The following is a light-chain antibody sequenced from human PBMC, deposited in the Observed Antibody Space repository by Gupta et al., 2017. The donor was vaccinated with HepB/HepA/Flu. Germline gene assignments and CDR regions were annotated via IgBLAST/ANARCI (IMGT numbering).Light chain of an antibody. CDR1: SSDVGAYKY. CDR3: CSYAGNYTWV. J-gene: IGLJ3*02. Sequence: QSALTQPRSVSGSPGQSVTISCTGTSSDVGAYKYVSWYQQHPGKAPKLMIFHVSQRPSGVPDRFSGSKSGNTASLTISGLQAEDEADYYCCSYAGNYTWVFGGGAKVTVL. V-gene: IGLV2-11*01. CDR2: HVS.